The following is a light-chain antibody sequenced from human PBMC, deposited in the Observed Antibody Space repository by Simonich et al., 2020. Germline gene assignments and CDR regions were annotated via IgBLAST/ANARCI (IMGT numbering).Light chain of an antibody. CDR1: SGSISSNY. J-gene: IGLJ3*02. CDR3: QSYDSSNHRV. V-gene: IGLV6-57*03. CDR2: EDN. Sequence: NFMLTQPHSVSESPGKTVTISCTRSSGSISSNYVQWYQQPPGSAPTTWIYEDNQRPSGVPDRFSGSIDSSSNSASLTISGLKTEDEADYYCQSYDSSNHRVFGGGTKLTVL.